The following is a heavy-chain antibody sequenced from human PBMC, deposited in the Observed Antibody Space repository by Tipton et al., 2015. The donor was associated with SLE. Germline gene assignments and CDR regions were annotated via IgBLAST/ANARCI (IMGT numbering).Heavy chain of an antibody. CDR3: ARGGPSSKWLDP. D-gene: IGHD6-6*01. CDR2: MYHSGDT. CDR1: GASVRSHY. J-gene: IGHJ5*02. Sequence: TLSLTCTVSGASVRSHYWDWIRQPPGKGLEWIGNMYHSGDTNYNPSLKSRVTISVDTSKNQFSLKLNSVTAADTAVYYCARGGPSSKWLDPWGRGTQVTVSS. V-gene: IGHV4-59*02.